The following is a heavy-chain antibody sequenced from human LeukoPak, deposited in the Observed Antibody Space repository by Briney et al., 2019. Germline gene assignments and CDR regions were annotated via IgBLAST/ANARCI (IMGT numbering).Heavy chain of an antibody. CDR1: GYSISSGYY. CDR2: IYHSGST. J-gene: IGHJ4*02. Sequence: SETLSLTCTVSGYSISSGYYWGWIRQPPGKGLEWIGSIYHSGSTYYNPSLKSRVTISVDTSKNQFSLKLSSVTAADTALYYCARATYYYDSRGYLLDYWGQGTRVTVSS. V-gene: IGHV4-38-2*02. CDR3: ARATYYYDSRGYLLDY. D-gene: IGHD3-22*01.